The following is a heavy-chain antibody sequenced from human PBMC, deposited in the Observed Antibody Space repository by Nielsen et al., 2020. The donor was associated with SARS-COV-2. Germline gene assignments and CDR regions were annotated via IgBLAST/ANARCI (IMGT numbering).Heavy chain of an antibody. V-gene: IGHV3-48*02. CDR3: ARAYGSGSYYEFDP. CDR1: GFTFSSYI. Sequence: GESLKISCAASGFTFSSYIMYWVRQAPGKGLEWVSAISGSGGSTYYADSVKGRFTISRDNAKNSLYLQMNSLRDEDTAVYYCARAYGSGSYYEFDPWGQGTLVTVSS. J-gene: IGHJ5*02. CDR2: ISGSGGST. D-gene: IGHD3-10*01.